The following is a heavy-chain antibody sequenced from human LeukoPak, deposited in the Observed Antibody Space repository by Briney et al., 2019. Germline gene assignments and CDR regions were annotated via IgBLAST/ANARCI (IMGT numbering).Heavy chain of an antibody. J-gene: IGHJ4*02. Sequence: GGSLRLSCAASGFTFSTYAMTWGRQAPGKGLEWVSDISGSGTGTYNTDSVKGRFTISRDNSKNTLYLQMNTLRAEDTAVYYCAKGSQYYSDSSGYWVYWGQGTLVTVSS. CDR1: GFTFSTYA. D-gene: IGHD3-22*01. V-gene: IGHV3-23*01. CDR2: ISGSGTGT. CDR3: AKGSQYYSDSSGYWVY.